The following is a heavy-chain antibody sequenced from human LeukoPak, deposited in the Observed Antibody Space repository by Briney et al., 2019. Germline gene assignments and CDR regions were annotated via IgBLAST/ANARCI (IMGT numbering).Heavy chain of an antibody. J-gene: IGHJ4*02. Sequence: GRSLRLSCAASGFTFSSYGMHWVRQAPGKGLEWVAVISYDGSNKYYADSVKGRFTISRDNSKNTLYLQMNSLRAEDTAVYYCAGGGIVVAANYWGQGTLVTVSS. V-gene: IGHV3-30*03. D-gene: IGHD6-19*01. CDR3: AGGGIVVAANY. CDR1: GFTFSSYG. CDR2: ISYDGSNK.